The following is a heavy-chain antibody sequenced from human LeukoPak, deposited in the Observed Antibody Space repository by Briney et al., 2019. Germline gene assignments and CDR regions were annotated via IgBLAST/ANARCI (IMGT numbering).Heavy chain of an antibody. J-gene: IGHJ4*02. Sequence: SPSETLSLTCTVSGGSISSYYWSWIRQPPGKGLEWIGYIYYSGSTNYNPSRKSRVTISVDTSKNQFSLKLSSVTAADTAVYFCARGFRGDNFDYWGQGTLVTVSS. CDR3: ARGFRGDNFDY. D-gene: IGHD7-27*01. CDR1: GGSISSYY. V-gene: IGHV4-59*08. CDR2: IYYSGST.